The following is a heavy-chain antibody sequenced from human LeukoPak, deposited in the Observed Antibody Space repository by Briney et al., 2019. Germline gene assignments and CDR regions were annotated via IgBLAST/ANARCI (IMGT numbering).Heavy chain of an antibody. V-gene: IGHV3-11*04. Sequence: GGSLRLSCAASGFIFNDYYMSWIRQAPGKGLEWVSYISSSGNTVYYADSVRGRFTLSRDNAKKSVYLQMDSLRAEDTAVYYCVRAPPYYDITLGIDYWGQGTLVTVSS. D-gene: IGHD3-9*01. J-gene: IGHJ4*02. CDR3: VRAPPYYDITLGIDY. CDR1: GFIFNDYY. CDR2: ISSSGNTV.